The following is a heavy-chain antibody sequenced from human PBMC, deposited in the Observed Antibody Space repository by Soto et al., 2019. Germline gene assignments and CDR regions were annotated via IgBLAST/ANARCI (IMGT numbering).Heavy chain of an antibody. J-gene: IGHJ4*02. V-gene: IGHV3-72*01. D-gene: IGHD3-22*01. CDR1: GFTLSEHY. CDR3: VRATFFSDSSGYTRCLDY. Sequence: GSLRLSCAGSGFTLSEHYIDGVRQAPGKGLEWVGRSRDKPQGYSTTYAASVKGRFTTSRDESKNSAYLQMNSLKTEDTAVYYCVRATFFSDSSGYTRCLDYWGQGTLVTVSS. CDR2: SRDKPQGYST.